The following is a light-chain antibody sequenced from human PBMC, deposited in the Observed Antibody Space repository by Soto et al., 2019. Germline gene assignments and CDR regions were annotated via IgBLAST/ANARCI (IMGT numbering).Light chain of an antibody. CDR1: QSINHW. CDR3: QQYDSHPYT. V-gene: IGKV1-5*01. J-gene: IGKJ2*01. Sequence: DIQMTQSPSSLSASVGDRVTITCRASQSINHWLAWYQQKPGKAPKFLIYDASTLRNGVPSRFSGRGSGTEFTLSISSLQPDDFATYYCQQYDSHPYTFGQGTKVE. CDR2: DAS.